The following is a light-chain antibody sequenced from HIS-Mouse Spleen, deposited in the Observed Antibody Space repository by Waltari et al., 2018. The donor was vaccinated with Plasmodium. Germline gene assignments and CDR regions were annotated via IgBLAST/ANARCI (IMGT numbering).Light chain of an antibody. CDR2: KAS. CDR3: QQYNSYWT. V-gene: IGKV1-5*03. Sequence: DIQMTQSPSTPSASVGDRVTITCRASQSISSWLAWYQQKPGKAPKLLIYKASSLESGVPSRFSGSGAGTEFTITISSLQPDDFATDYCQQYNSYWTFGQGTKVEIK. J-gene: IGKJ1*01. CDR1: QSISSW.